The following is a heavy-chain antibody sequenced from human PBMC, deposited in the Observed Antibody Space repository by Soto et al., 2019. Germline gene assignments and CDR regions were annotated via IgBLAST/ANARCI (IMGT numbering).Heavy chain of an antibody. CDR1: GFTFSDYY. Sequence: GGSLRLSCAASGFTFSDYYMSWIRQAPGKGLEWVSYISSSGSTIYYADSVKGRFTISRDNAKNSLYLQMNSLRAEDTAVYYCARDGIPYYYDSSGYYLPYYFDYWGQGTLVTVSS. CDR2: ISSSGSTI. V-gene: IGHV3-11*01. CDR3: ARDGIPYYYDSSGYYLPYYFDY. D-gene: IGHD3-22*01. J-gene: IGHJ4*02.